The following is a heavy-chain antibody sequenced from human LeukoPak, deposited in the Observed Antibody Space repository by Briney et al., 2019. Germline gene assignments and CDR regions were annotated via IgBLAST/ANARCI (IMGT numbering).Heavy chain of an antibody. D-gene: IGHD3-3*01. Sequence: PSETLSLTCTVSGGSISSYYWSWIRQPAGKGLEWIGRTYTSGSTNYNLSLKSRVTMSVDTSKNQFSLKLSSVTAADTAVYYCARDAPRWRFLQWGGNWFDPWGQGTLVTVSS. CDR1: GGSISSYY. CDR3: ARDAPRWRFLQWGGNWFDP. J-gene: IGHJ5*02. V-gene: IGHV4-4*07. CDR2: TYTSGST.